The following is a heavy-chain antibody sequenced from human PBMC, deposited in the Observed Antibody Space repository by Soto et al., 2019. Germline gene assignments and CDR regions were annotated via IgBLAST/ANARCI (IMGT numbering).Heavy chain of an antibody. D-gene: IGHD3-10*01. V-gene: IGHV3-23*01. CDR3: AKDPNVLLGFGELQPIDY. CDR2: ISGSGGST. CDR1: GFTFSSYA. J-gene: IGHJ4*02. Sequence: GGSLRLSCAATGFTFSSYAMSWVRQAPGKGLEWVSAISGSGGSTYYAESVKGRFTISRDNSKNTLYLQMNSLRAEDTAVYYCAKDPNVLLGFGELQPIDYWGQGTLVTVSS.